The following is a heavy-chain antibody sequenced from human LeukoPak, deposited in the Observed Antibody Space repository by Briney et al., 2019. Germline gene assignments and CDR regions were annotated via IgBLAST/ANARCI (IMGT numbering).Heavy chain of an antibody. Sequence: GGPLRLSCAASGFTFSSYWMNWVRQAPGKGLVWVSRIASDGSSTTYADSVKGRFSISRDNAKNTLYLQMNSLRVEDTAVYYCARGRPHGNDYWGQGTLVTVSS. CDR3: ARGRPHGNDY. CDR1: GFTFSSYW. V-gene: IGHV3-74*01. J-gene: IGHJ4*02. D-gene: IGHD4-23*01. CDR2: IASDGSST.